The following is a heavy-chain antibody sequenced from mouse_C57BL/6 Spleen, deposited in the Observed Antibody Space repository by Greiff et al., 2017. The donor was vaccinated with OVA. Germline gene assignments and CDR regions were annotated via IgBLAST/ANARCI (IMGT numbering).Heavy chain of an antibody. J-gene: IGHJ4*01. CDR3: ARPIYYDYGSPYAMDY. D-gene: IGHD2-4*01. CDR2: INPNNGGT. Sequence: EVQLQQSGPELVKPGASVKISCKASGYTFTDYYMNWVKQSHGKSLEWIGDINPNNGGTSYNQKFKGKATLTVDKSSSTAYMELRSLTSEDSAVYYCARPIYYDYGSPYAMDYWGQGTSVTVSS. CDR1: GYTFTDYY. V-gene: IGHV1-26*01.